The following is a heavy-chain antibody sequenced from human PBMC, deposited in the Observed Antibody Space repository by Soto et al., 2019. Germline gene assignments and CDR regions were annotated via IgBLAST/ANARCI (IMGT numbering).Heavy chain of an antibody. J-gene: IGHJ4*02. Sequence: SETLSLTCAVYGGSFSTYYWSWIRQPPWKGLEWLGEINHRGSTNYYPSLKSRLTISVDTSKNQFSLNLISVTAADRAVYYCARGLNWNYGAFDYWGQGTLVPVSS. V-gene: IGHV4-34*01. CDR2: INHRGST. CDR1: GGSFSTYY. D-gene: IGHD1-7*01. CDR3: ARGLNWNYGAFDY.